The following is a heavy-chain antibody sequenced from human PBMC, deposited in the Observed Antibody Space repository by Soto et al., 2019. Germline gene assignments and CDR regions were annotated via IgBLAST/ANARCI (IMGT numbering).Heavy chain of an antibody. D-gene: IGHD2-21*02. CDR3: ARGILSVTRQFYFDS. V-gene: IGHV3-53*01. Sequence: VQLVESGGGWIQPGGSLRLSCAASGFTVSSHYMSWVRQAPGGGLEWVSLTYIGGTTYYADSVKGRFTISRDNSKNTLNPQKNNLGAEDTALYYSARGILSVTRQFYFDSWGQGTLVTVSS. J-gene: IGHJ4*02. CDR1: GFTVSSHY. CDR2: TYIGGTT.